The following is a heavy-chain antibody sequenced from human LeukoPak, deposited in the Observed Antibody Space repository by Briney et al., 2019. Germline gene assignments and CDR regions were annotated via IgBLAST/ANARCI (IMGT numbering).Heavy chain of an antibody. J-gene: IGHJ4*02. CDR2: ISWDGGST. CDR3: AKDNLAWGDSSGYITR. CDR1: GFKFDDYA. Sequence: AGGSLRLSCAASGFKFDDYAMHWVRQAPGKGLEWVSLISWDGGSTYYADSVKGRFTISRDNSKNSLYLQMNSLRAEDTALYYCAKDNLAWGDSSGYITRWGQGTLVTVSS. D-gene: IGHD3-22*01. V-gene: IGHV3-43D*03.